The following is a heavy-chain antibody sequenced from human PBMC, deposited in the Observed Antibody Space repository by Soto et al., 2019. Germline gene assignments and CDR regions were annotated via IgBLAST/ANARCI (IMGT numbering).Heavy chain of an antibody. J-gene: IGHJ5*02. CDR3: AHRGYGDYPRDNWFDP. CDR2: IYWNDDK. D-gene: IGHD4-17*01. CDR1: GVSLSTGGLG. Sequence: QITLKESGPTLVKPTQTLTLTCTFSGVSLSTGGLGVGWLRQPPGRALEWLAVIYWNDDKRYNPSLQSRLTITKDTSRNQVVLTMTNMDPVDTATYYCAHRGYGDYPRDNWFDPWGEGTLVTVSS. V-gene: IGHV2-5*01.